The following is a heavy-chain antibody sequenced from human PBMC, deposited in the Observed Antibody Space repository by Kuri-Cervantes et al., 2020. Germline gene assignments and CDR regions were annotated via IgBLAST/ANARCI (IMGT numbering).Heavy chain of an antibody. CDR1: GYTFTGYY. Sequence: ASVKVSCKASGYTFTGYYMHWVRQAPGQGLEWMEWINPNSGGTNYAQKFQGRVTMTRDTSISTAYMELSRLRSDDTAVYYCARDISTMIQIGYYGMDVWGQGTTVTVSS. D-gene: IGHD3-22*01. V-gene: IGHV1-2*02. CDR2: INPNSGGT. CDR3: ARDISTMIQIGYYGMDV. J-gene: IGHJ6*02.